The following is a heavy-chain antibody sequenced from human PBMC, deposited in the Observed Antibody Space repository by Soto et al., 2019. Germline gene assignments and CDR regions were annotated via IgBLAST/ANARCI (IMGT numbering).Heavy chain of an antibody. Sequence: QVQLVQSGAEVKKPGASVKVSCKASGYTFTSYDINWVRQATGQGLEWMGWMNPNSGNTGNAQKFKGRVTKTQNASIRKAYMELSSLRSEDTAVYYCARWPDGYYYYGMDVWGQGTTVTGSS. CDR3: ARWPDGYYYYGMDV. CDR1: GYTFTSYD. CDR2: MNPNSGNT. V-gene: IGHV1-8*01. J-gene: IGHJ6*02.